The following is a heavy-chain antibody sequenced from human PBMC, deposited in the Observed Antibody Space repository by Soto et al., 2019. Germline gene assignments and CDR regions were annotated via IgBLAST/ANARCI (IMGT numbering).Heavy chain of an antibody. J-gene: IGHJ4*02. V-gene: IGHV4-34*01. CDR1: GGSFSGYY. Sequence: SETLSLTCAGYGGSFSGYYWSWIRQPPGKGLEWIGEINHSGSTNYNPSLKSRVTISVDTSKNQFSLKLSSVTAADTAVYYCARGHTNYGDYDPFDYWGQGTLVTVSS. D-gene: IGHD4-17*01. CDR2: INHSGST. CDR3: ARGHTNYGDYDPFDY.